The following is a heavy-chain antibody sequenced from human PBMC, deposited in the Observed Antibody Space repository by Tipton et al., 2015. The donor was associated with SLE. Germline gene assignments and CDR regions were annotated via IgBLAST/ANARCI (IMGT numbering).Heavy chain of an antibody. CDR3: AKASNGLIGSIDY. D-gene: IGHD4-11*01. Sequence: SLRLSCAASGFTFSNYVMSWVRQAPGKGLEWVSVIYSGGGTKYADSVKARFTISRDNSKNTLYLQMNSLRAEDTAVYYCAKASNGLIGSIDYWGQGTLVTDSS. CDR2: IYSGGGT. CDR1: GFTFSNYV. J-gene: IGHJ4*02. V-gene: IGHV3-23*01.